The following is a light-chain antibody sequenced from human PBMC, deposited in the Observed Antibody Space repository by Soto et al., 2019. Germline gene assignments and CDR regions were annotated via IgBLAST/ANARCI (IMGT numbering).Light chain of an antibody. CDR2: EAS. Sequence: EIVMTQSPATLSVSPGERATLSCRASQSVGGNLAWYQQRPGKAPRLLIFEASTRATGIQARFSGSGSGTEFTLRISSLKSEDFAGYFCKKSQAWASITFGEGTRLE. V-gene: IGKV3-15*01. J-gene: IGKJ5*01. CDR1: QSVGGN. CDR3: KKSQAWASIT.